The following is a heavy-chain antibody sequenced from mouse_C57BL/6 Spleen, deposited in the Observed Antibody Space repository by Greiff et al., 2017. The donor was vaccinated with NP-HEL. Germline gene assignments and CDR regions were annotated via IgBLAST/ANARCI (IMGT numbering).Heavy chain of an antibody. V-gene: IGHV3-6*01. J-gene: IGHJ4*01. D-gene: IGHD2-1*01. CDR3: ARGGNYGFYAMDY. Sequence: EVQLQESGPGLVKPSQSLSLTCSVTGYSITSGYYWNWIRQFPGNKLEWMGYISYDGSNNYNPSLKNRISITRDTSKNQFFLKLNSVTTEDTATYYCARGGNYGFYAMDYWGQGTSVTVSS. CDR2: ISYDGSN. CDR1: GYSITSGYY.